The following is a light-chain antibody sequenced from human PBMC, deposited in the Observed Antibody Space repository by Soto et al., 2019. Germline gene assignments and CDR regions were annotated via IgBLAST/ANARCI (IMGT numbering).Light chain of an antibody. J-gene: IGLJ3*02. V-gene: IGLV2-14*01. Sequence: QSALTQAASASGSPGQSITISCTGTSSDVGAYDFVSWYQQHPGKAPKLIIFQVSNRPSGVSTRFSGSKSGNTASLTISGLQAEDEAEYYCASHTTSGTWVFGGGTKLTV. CDR2: QVS. CDR1: SSDVGAYDF. CDR3: ASHTTSGTWV.